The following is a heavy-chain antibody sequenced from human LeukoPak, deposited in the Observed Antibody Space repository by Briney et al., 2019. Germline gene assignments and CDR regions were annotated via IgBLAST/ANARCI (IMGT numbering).Heavy chain of an antibody. CDR2: ITASGTAM. CDR3: ASSGSYRFDY. CDR1: GFTFSSYS. J-gene: IGHJ4*02. D-gene: IGHD1-26*01. Sequence: GGSLRLSCAASGFTFSSYSMNWVRQAPGKGLEWVSHITASGTAMFYADSVKGRFTSSRDNAKNSLYLQMNSLRDEDTAVYYCASSGSYRFDYWGQGTLVTVSS. V-gene: IGHV3-48*02.